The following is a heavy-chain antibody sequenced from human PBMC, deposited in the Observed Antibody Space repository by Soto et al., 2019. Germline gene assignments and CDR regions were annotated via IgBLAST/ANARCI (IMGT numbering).Heavy chain of an antibody. CDR2: INHSGST. Sequence: EWIGEINHSGSTNYNPSLKSRVTISVDTSKNQFSLKLSSVTAADTAVYYCARGDCFNEAATGEIYSLSMD. J-gene: IGHJ6*01. D-gene: IGHD6-25*01. V-gene: IGHV4-34*01. CDR3: ARGDCFNEAATGEIYSLSMD.